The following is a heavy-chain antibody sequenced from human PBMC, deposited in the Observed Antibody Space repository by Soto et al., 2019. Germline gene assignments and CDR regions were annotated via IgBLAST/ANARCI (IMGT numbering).Heavy chain of an antibody. J-gene: IGHJ1*01. CDR1: EGTSISHG. CDR3: ARHGDVRYDCWSPSLSAY. CDR2: IYYSGST. Sequence: LETHCVPSTVAEGTSISHGGRWIRKPKGKGLEWIGNIYYSGSTYYNPSLKSRVTISVDTSKNQFSLKLSSVTAADTAVYYCARHGDVRYDCWSPSLSAYWVQRSLVTVSS. D-gene: IGHD3-3*01. V-gene: IGHV4-59*04.